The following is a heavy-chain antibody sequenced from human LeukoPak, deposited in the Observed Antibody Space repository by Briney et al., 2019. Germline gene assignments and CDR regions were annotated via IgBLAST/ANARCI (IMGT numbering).Heavy chain of an antibody. CDR3: ARVDPHCSGGSCYETRFDP. D-gene: IGHD2-15*01. V-gene: IGHV1-2*02. CDR2: INPNSGGT. CDR1: GYTFTGYY. Sequence: ASVKVSCTASGYTFTGYYMHWVRQAPGQGLEWMGWINPNSGGTNYEQKFQGRVTMTRDTAISTAYMELRRLRSDDTAVYYCARVDPHCSGGSCYETRFDPWGQGTLVTVSS. J-gene: IGHJ5*02.